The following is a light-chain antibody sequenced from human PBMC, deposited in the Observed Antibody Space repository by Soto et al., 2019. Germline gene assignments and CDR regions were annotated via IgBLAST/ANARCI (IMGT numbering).Light chain of an antibody. V-gene: IGKV3-20*01. CDR1: QSFSNNY. CDR3: QQYGSSGT. Sequence: EIVLTQSQVTLSLSPGERATLSCRASQSFSNNYLAWYQQKPGQAPRLLIYGASNRATGIPDRFSGSGSGTDFTLTISRLEPEDFAVYYCQQYGSSGTFGQGTKVDIK. J-gene: IGKJ1*01. CDR2: GAS.